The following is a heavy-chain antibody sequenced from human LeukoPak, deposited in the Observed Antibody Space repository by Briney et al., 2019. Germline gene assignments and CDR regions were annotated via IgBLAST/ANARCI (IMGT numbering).Heavy chain of an antibody. D-gene: IGHD6-19*01. CDR1: GFTFSSYE. CDR3: ARAAAETGAFRDNGFDP. Sequence: GGSLRLSCAASGFTFSSYEMNWVRQAPGKGLEWVSYISSSGSTIYYADSVKGRFTISRDNAKNSLYLQMNSLRAEDTALYYCARAAAETGAFRDNGFDPWGQGTLVTVSS. V-gene: IGHV3-48*03. CDR2: ISSSGSTI. J-gene: IGHJ5*02.